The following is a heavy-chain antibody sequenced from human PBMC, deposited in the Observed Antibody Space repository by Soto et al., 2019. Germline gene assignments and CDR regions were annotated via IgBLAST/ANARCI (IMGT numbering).Heavy chain of an antibody. V-gene: IGHV3-33*01. CDR2: VWGDGKTK. CDR3: ARDHSTGFPDY. CDR1: GFTFSNFG. J-gene: IGHJ4*02. Sequence: GGSLRLSCAGFGFTFSNFGMRWVRQAPGKGLEWVAVVWGDGKTKYHAEFVEGRFTISRDNFNNTLYLQMNSLRAEDTAVYYCARDHSTGFPDYWGQGTLVTVSS. D-gene: IGHD3-22*01.